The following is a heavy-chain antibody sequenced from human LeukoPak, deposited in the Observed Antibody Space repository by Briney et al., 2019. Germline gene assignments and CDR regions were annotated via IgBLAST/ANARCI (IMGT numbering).Heavy chain of an antibody. D-gene: IGHD3-3*01. CDR2: ISYDGSNK. CDR3: VRGTTFWRGVDY. Sequence: SGGSLRLSCAASGFTFSSYGMHWVRQAPGKGLEWVALISYDGSNKYSEDSVKGRFTISRDNARNMLYLEMSSLRDEDSAVYFCVRGTTFWRGVDYWGQGTLVTVSS. V-gene: IGHV3-30*03. CDR1: GFTFSSYG. J-gene: IGHJ4*02.